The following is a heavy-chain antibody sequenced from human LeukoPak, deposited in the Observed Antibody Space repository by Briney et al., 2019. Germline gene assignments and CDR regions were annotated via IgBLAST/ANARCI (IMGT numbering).Heavy chain of an antibody. D-gene: IGHD3-9*01. Sequence: SVKVSCKASGGTFSSYAISWVRQAPGQGLEWMGGIIPIFGTANYAQKFQGRVTITADESTSTAYMELSSLRSEDTAVYYCARDSSHSAWAAFRYTISLDVWGKGTTATVSS. CDR1: GGTFSSYA. J-gene: IGHJ6*04. CDR2: IIPIFGTA. V-gene: IGHV1-69*13. CDR3: ARDSSHSAWAAFRYTISLDV.